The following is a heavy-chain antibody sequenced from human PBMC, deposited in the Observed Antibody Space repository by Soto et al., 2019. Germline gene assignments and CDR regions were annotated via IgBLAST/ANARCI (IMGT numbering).Heavy chain of an antibody. CDR1: SGSISSSNW. CDR2: IYHSGST. D-gene: IGHD5-12*01. J-gene: IGHJ6*03. V-gene: IGHV4-4*02. Sequence: SETLSLACAVSSGSISSSNWWSWVRQPPGKGLEWIGEIYHSGSTNYNPSLKSRVTISVDKSKNQFSLKLSSVTAADTAVYYCATSPGRGYSGYGPYYMAVWGKGTTVTVSS. CDR3: ATSPGRGYSGYGPYYMAV.